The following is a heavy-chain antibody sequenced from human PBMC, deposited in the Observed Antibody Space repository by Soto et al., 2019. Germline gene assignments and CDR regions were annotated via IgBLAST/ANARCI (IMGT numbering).Heavy chain of an antibody. V-gene: IGHV4-59*08. J-gene: IGHJ4*02. CDR1: GGSISSYY. Sequence: SETLSLTCTVSGGSISSYYWSWIRQPPGKGLEWIGYIHYSGSTNYNPSLKSRVTISVDTSKNQFSLKLSSVTAADTAVYYCARGLWFGAFDYWGQGTLVTVSS. CDR3: ARGLWFGAFDY. D-gene: IGHD3-10*01. CDR2: IHYSGST.